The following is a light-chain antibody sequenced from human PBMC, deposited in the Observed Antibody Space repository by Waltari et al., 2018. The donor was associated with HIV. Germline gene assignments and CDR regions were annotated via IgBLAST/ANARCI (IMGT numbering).Light chain of an antibody. CDR2: EVS. Sequence: QSALTQPASVSGSPGQSITISCTGTSSDVGAYKFVSWYQQHPGKAPKLIIYEVSNRPSGFSNRFSASKSGNTASLTISGLQAEDEADYYCTSYTTSITYVFGTGTKVTVL. CDR1: SSDVGAYKF. V-gene: IGLV2-14*01. J-gene: IGLJ1*01. CDR3: TSYTTSITYV.